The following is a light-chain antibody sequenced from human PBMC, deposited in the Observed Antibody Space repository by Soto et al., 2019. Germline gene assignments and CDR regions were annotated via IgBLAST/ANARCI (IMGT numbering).Light chain of an antibody. CDR2: KAS. V-gene: IGKV1-5*03. Sequence: DIPMTQSPSTLSASVGDRVTMTCRASQSISSWLAWYQQKPGKAPKLLIYKASSLESGVPSRFSGSGSGTEFTLTISSLQPDDFATYYCQQYNSYSWTFGQGTKVEIK. J-gene: IGKJ1*01. CDR3: QQYNSYSWT. CDR1: QSISSW.